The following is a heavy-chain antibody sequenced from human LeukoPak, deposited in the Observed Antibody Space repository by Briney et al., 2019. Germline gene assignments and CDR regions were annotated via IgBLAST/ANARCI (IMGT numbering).Heavy chain of an antibody. D-gene: IGHD1-26*01. Sequence: ASVKVSCKASGYTFTSYDINWVRQATGQGLEWMGWMNPNSGNTGYAQKFQGRVTITRNTSISTAYMELSSLTSDDTAVYYCARDAQWELRAFDVWGQGTMVIVSS. CDR2: MNPNSGNT. V-gene: IGHV1-8*03. CDR3: ARDAQWELRAFDV. J-gene: IGHJ3*01. CDR1: GYTFTSYD.